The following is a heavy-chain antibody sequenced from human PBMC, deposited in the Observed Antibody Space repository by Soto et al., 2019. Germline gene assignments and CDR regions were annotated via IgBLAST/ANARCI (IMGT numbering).Heavy chain of an antibody. CDR3: SRIISLAANNCFDP. CDR2: ISAYNGNT. D-gene: IGHD6-19*01. Sequence: QVRLVQSGPEVKKPGASVKVSCKASDYTFTSYGISWVRQAPGQGLEWMGWISAYNGNTNYAQNLQGRVTMTTDTSTSTAYMELRSLRSDDTAVYYCSRIISLAANNCFDPWGQGTLVTVSS. CDR1: DYTFTSYG. J-gene: IGHJ5*02. V-gene: IGHV1-18*01.